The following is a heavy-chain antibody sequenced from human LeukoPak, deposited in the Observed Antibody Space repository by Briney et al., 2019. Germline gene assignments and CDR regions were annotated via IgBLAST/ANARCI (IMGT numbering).Heavy chain of an antibody. CDR2: ISGSGGST. Sequence: GGSLRLSCAASGFTFSSYAMSWVRQAPGKGLEWVSAISGSGGSTYYADSVKGRFTISRDNSKNTLYLQMNSLSAEDTAVYYCAEESVADNAFDIWGQGTMVTVSS. J-gene: IGHJ3*02. V-gene: IGHV3-23*01. D-gene: IGHD6-19*01. CDR3: AEESVADNAFDI. CDR1: GFTFSSYA.